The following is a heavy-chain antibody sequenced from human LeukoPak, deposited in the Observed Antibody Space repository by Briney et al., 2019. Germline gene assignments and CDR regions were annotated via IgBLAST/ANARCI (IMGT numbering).Heavy chain of an antibody. V-gene: IGHV4-39*07. CDR2: IYYSGST. CDR3: ARTLDYYDRSLGPFDAFDI. Sequence: PSETLSLTCTVSGGSISSSSYYWGWIRQPPGKGLEWIGSIYYSGSTYYNPSLKSRVTISVDTSKNQFSLKLSSVTAADTAVYYCARTLDYYDRSLGPFDAFDIWGQGTMVTVSS. J-gene: IGHJ3*02. CDR1: GGSISSSSYY. D-gene: IGHD3-22*01.